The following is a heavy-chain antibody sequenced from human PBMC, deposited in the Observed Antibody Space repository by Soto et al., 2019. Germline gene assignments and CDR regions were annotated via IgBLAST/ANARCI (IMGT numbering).Heavy chain of an antibody. CDR2: ISSSGSTI. Sequence: WGSLRLSCSASVFTCSSYEMNWLRQAPGKGLEWVSYISSSGSTIYYADSVKGRFTISRDNAKNSLYLQMNSLRAEDTAVYYCARATYSSSWLFFYWGQGTLVTVSS. J-gene: IGHJ4*02. D-gene: IGHD6-13*01. V-gene: IGHV3-48*03. CDR1: VFTCSSYE. CDR3: ARATYSSSWLFFY.